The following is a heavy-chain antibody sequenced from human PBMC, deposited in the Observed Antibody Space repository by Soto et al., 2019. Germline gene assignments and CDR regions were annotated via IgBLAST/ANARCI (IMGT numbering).Heavy chain of an antibody. CDR3: ANGNYGVYY. D-gene: IGHD4-4*01. Sequence: QVQLVESGGGVVQPGRSLRLSCAASGFTFSSYGMHWVRQAPGKGLEWVAVISYDGSNKYYADSVKGRFTISRDNSKNTPYLQMNSLRAEDTAVYYCANGNYGVYYWGQGTLVTVSS. V-gene: IGHV3-30*18. CDR1: GFTFSSYG. CDR2: ISYDGSNK. J-gene: IGHJ4*02.